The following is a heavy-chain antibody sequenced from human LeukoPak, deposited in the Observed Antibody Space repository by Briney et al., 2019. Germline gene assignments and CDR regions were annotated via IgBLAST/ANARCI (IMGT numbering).Heavy chain of an antibody. CDR2: IYSGGST. Sequence: PGGSLRLSCAASGFTVSSNYMSWVHQAPGKGLEWVSVIYSGGSTYYADSVKGRFTISRGNSKNTLYLQMNSLRAEDTAVYYCARGYCSGGSCYADNWFDPWGQGTLVTVSS. V-gene: IGHV3-66*01. D-gene: IGHD2-15*01. CDR3: ARGYCSGGSCYADNWFDP. J-gene: IGHJ5*02. CDR1: GFTVSSNY.